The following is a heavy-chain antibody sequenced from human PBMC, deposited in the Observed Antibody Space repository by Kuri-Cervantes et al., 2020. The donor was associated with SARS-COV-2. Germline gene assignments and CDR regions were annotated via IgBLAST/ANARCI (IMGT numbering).Heavy chain of an antibody. J-gene: IGHJ3*02. D-gene: IGHD3-22*01. CDR1: GVSVSGGTYY. V-gene: IGHV4-61*01. CDR3: ARSRITMIVDQSGAFDI. CDR2: IYYSGST. Sequence: SETLSLTCAVSGVSVSGGTYYWSWIRQPPGKGLEWIGYIYYSGSTNYNPSLKSRVTISVDTSKNQFSLKLSSVTAADTAVYYCARSRITMIVDQSGAFDIWGQGTMVTASS.